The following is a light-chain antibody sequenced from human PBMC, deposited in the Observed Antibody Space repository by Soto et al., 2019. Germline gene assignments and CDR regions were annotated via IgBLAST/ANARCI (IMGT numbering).Light chain of an antibody. CDR2: DDS. CDR3: QVWDTPSHHWV. CDR1: NIATKS. V-gene: IGLV3-21*02. J-gene: IGLJ3*02. Sequence: VLTQPPSLSVAPGQTATITCGGDNIATKSVHWYQQRPGQAPVLVVYDDSDRPSGIPDRFSGSNSENTATLTISRVEAGDEADFYCQVWDTPSHHWVFGGGTKLTVL.